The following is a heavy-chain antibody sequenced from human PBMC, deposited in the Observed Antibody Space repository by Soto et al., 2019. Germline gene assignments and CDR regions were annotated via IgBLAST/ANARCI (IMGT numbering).Heavy chain of an antibody. CDR1: GDTFSFYS. J-gene: IGHJ4*02. CDR3: ASSYGSGYRAFDY. Sequence: QVQLVQSGAEVRKPGSSVKVSCKASGDTFSFYSINWVRQAPGLGLEWMGRFIPILSMSNYAQRFQGRVTMTADKSTSTAYMELSGLRSEDTAIYYCASSYGSGYRAFDYWGQGALVTVSS. D-gene: IGHD3-10*01. CDR2: FIPILSMS. V-gene: IGHV1-69*02.